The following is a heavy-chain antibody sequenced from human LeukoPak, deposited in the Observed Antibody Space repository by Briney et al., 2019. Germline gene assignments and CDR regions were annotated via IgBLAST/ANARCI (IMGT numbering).Heavy chain of an antibody. CDR3: AKALGYCSGGSCYSRWYFDL. D-gene: IGHD2-15*01. CDR1: GFTFSSYA. CDR2: ISWNSGSI. Sequence: GGSLRLSCAASGFTFSSYAMSWVRQAPGKGLEWVSGISWNSGSIGYADSVKGRFTISRDKAKNSLYLQMNSLRAEDTALYYCAKALGYCSGGSCYSRWYFDLWGRGTLVTVSS. V-gene: IGHV3-9*01. J-gene: IGHJ2*01.